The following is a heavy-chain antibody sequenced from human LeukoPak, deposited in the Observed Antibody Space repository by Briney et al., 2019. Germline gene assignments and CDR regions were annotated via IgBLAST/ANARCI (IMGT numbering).Heavy chain of an antibody. CDR2: INHSGST. J-gene: IGHJ6*03. Sequence: SETLSLTCAVYGGSFSGYYWSWIRQPPGKGLEWIGEINHSGSTNYNPSLKSRVTISVDTSNNQFSLKLSSVTAADTAVYYCARGRPYYMDVWGKGTTVTVSS. V-gene: IGHV4-34*01. CDR1: GGSFSGYY. CDR3: ARGRPYYMDV.